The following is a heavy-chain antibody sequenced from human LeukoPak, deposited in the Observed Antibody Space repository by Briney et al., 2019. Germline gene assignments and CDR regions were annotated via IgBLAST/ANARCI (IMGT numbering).Heavy chain of an antibody. J-gene: IGHJ4*02. D-gene: IGHD3-10*01. CDR3: VRDVGAVRGEVYFDY. CDR2: ITGSGPYM. V-gene: IGHV3-21*06. CDR1: GFTFSNAW. Sequence: GGSLRPSCAASGFTFSNAWMSWVRQAPGKGLEWVSSITGSGPYMLYADSVKHRFTISRDNTKNLLYLEMNSLRAEDTAMYFCVRDVGAVRGEVYFDYWGQGTLVTVSS.